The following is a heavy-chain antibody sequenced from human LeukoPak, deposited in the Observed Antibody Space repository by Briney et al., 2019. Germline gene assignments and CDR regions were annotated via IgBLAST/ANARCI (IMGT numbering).Heavy chain of an antibody. Sequence: GGSLRLSCAASGFTFSSYSMNWVRQAPGKGLEWVSSISSSSYIYYADSVKGRFTISRDNAKNSLYLQMNSLRAEDTAVYYCARASTFYYDSSGYNRRPFDYWGQGTLVTVSS. CDR2: ISSSSYI. V-gene: IGHV3-21*04. CDR1: GFTFSSYS. D-gene: IGHD3-22*01. J-gene: IGHJ4*02. CDR3: ARASTFYYDSSGYNRRPFDY.